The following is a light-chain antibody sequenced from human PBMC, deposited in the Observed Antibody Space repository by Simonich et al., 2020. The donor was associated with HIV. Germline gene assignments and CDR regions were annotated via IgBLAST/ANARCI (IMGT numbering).Light chain of an antibody. Sequence: EIVMTQSPATLSVSPGERATLSCRASQSVRSYLAWYQQKPGQAPRLLICGASTRATGIPARFSGSGSGTEFTLTISSMQSEDVAVYYCQHYNNWPPYTFGQGSKLEIK. J-gene: IGKJ2*01. CDR3: QHYNNWPPYT. CDR2: GAS. V-gene: IGKV3-15*01. CDR1: QSVRSY.